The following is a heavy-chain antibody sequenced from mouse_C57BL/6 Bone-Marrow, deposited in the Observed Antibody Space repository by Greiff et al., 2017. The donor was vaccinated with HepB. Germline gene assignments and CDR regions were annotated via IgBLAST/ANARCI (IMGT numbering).Heavy chain of an antibody. J-gene: IGHJ4*01. D-gene: IGHD2-3*01. V-gene: IGHV3-8*01. Sequence: EVKLVESGPGLAKPSQTLSLTCSVTGYSITSDYWNWIRKFPGNKLEYMGYISYSGSTYYNPSLKRRISITRDTSKNQYYLQLNSVTTEDTATYYCARWLLQGPYAMDYWGQGTSVTVSS. CDR3: ARWLLQGPYAMDY. CDR1: GYSITSDY. CDR2: ISYSGST.